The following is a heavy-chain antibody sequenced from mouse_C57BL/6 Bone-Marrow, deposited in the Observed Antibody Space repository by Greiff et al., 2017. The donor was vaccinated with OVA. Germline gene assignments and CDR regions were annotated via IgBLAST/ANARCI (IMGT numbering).Heavy chain of an antibody. Sequence: EVQGVESGPELVKPGASVKMSCKASGYTFTDYNMHWVKQSHGKSLEWIGYINPNNGGTSYNQKFKGKATLTVNKSSSTAYMELRSLTSEDSAVYYCASNWDAFDYWGQGTTLTVSS. CDR2: INPNNGGT. V-gene: IGHV1-22*01. CDR1: GYTFTDYN. D-gene: IGHD4-1*01. CDR3: ASNWDAFDY. J-gene: IGHJ2*01.